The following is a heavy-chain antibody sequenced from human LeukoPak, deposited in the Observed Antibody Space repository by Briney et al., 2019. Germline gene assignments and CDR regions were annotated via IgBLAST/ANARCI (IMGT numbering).Heavy chain of an antibody. Sequence: PGRSLRLSCAASGFTSNDFAMHWVRQAPGKGLEWVSGITWNSGRIAYADSVKGRFTISRDNAKNSLYLQMNSLRAEDMALYYCAKMSGYTSGWIDYWGQGALVSVSS. V-gene: IGHV3-9*02. CDR3: AKMSGYTSGWIDY. J-gene: IGHJ4*02. CDR2: ITWNSGRI. D-gene: IGHD6-19*01. CDR1: GFTSNDFA.